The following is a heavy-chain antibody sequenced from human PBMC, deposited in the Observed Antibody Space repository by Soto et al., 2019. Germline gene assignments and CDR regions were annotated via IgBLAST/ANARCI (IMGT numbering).Heavy chain of an antibody. Sequence: GGSLRLSCAASGFTFSSYAMSWVRQAPGKGLEWVSAISGSGGSTYYADSVKGRFTISRDNSKNTLYLQMNSLRAEDTAVYYCAKDLGFGELPIGSPSDYWGQGTLVTVSS. V-gene: IGHV3-23*01. D-gene: IGHD3-10*01. CDR3: AKDLGFGELPIGSPSDY. CDR2: ISGSGGST. J-gene: IGHJ4*02. CDR1: GFTFSSYA.